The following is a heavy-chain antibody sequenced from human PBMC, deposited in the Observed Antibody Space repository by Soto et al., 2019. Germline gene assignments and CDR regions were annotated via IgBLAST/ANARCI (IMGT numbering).Heavy chain of an antibody. CDR3: AKGTNLNCSGGSCYSRLYYMDV. V-gene: IGHV3-23*01. CDR2: ISGSGGST. J-gene: IGHJ6*03. CDR1: GFTFSSYA. Sequence: EVQLLESGGGLVQPGGSLRLSCAASGFTFSSYAMSWVRQAPGKGLEWVSAISGSGGSTYYADSVKGRFTISRDNSKNTLYLQMNSLRAEDTAVYYCAKGTNLNCSGGSCYSRLYYMDVWGKGTTVTVSS. D-gene: IGHD2-15*01.